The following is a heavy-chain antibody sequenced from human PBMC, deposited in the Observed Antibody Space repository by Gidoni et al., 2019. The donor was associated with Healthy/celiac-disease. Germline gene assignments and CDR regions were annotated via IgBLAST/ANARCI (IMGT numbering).Heavy chain of an antibody. V-gene: IGHV4-34*01. J-gene: IGHJ2*01. CDR2: INHSGST. D-gene: IGHD3-10*01. CDR1: GGFSSTYY. CDR3: ARGLPSTRMEGHRGYCYFDL. Sequence: QVQLQQWGAGLLKPSETLSLTCAASGGFSSTYYWSWFRQPPGKGLESVVDINHSGSTNYNPSLKSHVTISVDTSKNQFSLKLNSVTAAGTGVYYYARGLPSTRMEGHRGYCYFDLWGRGTLVTVSS.